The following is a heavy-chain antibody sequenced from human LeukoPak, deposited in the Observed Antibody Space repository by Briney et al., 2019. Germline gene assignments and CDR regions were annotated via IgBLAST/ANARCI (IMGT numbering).Heavy chain of an antibody. V-gene: IGHV3-21*01. Sequence: GGSPRLSCAASGFTFSIYWMSWVRQAPGKGLEWVSSISSSSSYIYYADSVKGRFTISRDNAKNSLYLQMNSLRAEDTAVYYCARDGLLLPPSYYWGQGTLVTVSS. CDR3: ARDGLLLPPSYY. CDR2: ISSSSSYI. CDR1: GFTFSIYW. J-gene: IGHJ4*02. D-gene: IGHD3-22*01.